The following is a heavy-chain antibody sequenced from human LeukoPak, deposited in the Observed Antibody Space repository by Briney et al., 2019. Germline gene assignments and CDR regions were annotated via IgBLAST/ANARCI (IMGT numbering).Heavy chain of an antibody. CDR3: ARDGYTAMVL. J-gene: IGHJ4*02. D-gene: IGHD5-18*01. Sequence: PGGSLRLSCAASGFTFSSYSMNCVRQAPGEGREWVLSISSSSSYIYYADSVKGRFTISRNNAKNSLYLKMNTQRAEETAVYYCARDGYTAMVLWGQGTLVTVSS. CDR2: ISSSSSYI. V-gene: IGHV3-21*01. CDR1: GFTFSSYS.